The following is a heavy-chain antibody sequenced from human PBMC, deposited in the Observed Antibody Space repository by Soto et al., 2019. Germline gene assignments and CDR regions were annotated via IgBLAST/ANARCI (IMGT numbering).Heavy chain of an antibody. CDR1: LSTSGVG. J-gene: IGHJ3*02. CDR2: LYWDDDQ. D-gene: IGHD5-18*01. V-gene: IGHV2-5*02. CDR3: AHTMTRLGQYTFDI. Sequence: LSTSGVGVGWIRQPPGKALEWLALLYWDDDQRHSPSLKSRLTITRDTSKNQVVLTMTNMDPADTATYYCAHTMTRLGQYTFDIWGQGTMVTVSS.